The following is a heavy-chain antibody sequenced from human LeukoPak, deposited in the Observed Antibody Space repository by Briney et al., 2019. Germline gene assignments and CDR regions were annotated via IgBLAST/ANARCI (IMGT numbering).Heavy chain of an antibody. CDR1: GFAFNSNA. V-gene: IGHV3-23*01. CDR3: AKESYYGSGSYKYFQH. Sequence: PGGSLRLSCAASGFAFNSNAMSWVRQAPGKGLEWVSTISGGGDYTSYADSVKGRFTISRDNPKNTLYLQMNSLRAEDTAAYYCAKESYYGSGSYKYFQHWGQGTLVTVSS. D-gene: IGHD3-10*01. CDR2: ISGGGDYT. J-gene: IGHJ1*01.